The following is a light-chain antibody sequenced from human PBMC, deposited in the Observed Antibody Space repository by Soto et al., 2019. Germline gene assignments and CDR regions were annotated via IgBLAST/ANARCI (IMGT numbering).Light chain of an antibody. V-gene: IGKV1-39*01. CDR2: VAS. Sequence: DIQMTQSPSSLSASVGDRVTITCRASQSIDTHLVWYQQKPATAPNILIYVASSLESGVPSRFIGSGFGTDFTLTINNLQPEDFATYYCQQSYTYVRTFGQGTKVQIK. CDR1: QSIDTH. J-gene: IGKJ2*01. CDR3: QQSYTYVRT.